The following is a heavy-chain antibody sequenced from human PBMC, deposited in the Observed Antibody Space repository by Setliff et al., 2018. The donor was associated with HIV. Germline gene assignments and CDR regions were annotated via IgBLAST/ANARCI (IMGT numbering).Heavy chain of an antibody. V-gene: IGHV4-39*07. D-gene: IGHD6-13*01. CDR2: IYYSGNT. J-gene: IGHJ1*01. Sequence: SETLSLTCTVSGGSIKSSSYYWGWIRQPPGKGLEWIGSIYYSGNTYCNPSLKSRVTISTDTSRNQFSLRLSSVTAADTAIYYCARVPTSSWYVTTQRTKEYFHHWGQGTLVTVSS. CDR3: ARVPTSSWYVTTQRTKEYFHH. CDR1: GGSIKSSSYY.